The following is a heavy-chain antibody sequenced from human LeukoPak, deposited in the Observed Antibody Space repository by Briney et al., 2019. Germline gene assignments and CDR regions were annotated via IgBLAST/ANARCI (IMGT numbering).Heavy chain of an antibody. Sequence: GGSLRLSCAASGFTFSSYGMHWVRQAPGKGLEWVAVISYDGSNKYYADSVKGRFTISRDNSKNTLYLQMNSLRAEDTAVYYCAKGITGPPLFGYWGQGTLVTVSS. CDR2: ISYDGSNK. J-gene: IGHJ4*02. CDR3: AKGITGPPLFGY. CDR1: GFTFSSYG. V-gene: IGHV3-30*18. D-gene: IGHD1-20*01.